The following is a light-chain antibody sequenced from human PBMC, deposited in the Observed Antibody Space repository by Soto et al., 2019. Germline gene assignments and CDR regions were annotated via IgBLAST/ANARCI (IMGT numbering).Light chain of an antibody. CDR3: SSYTTSTTQV. Sequence: QSALTQPASVSGSPGQSITISCTGTSSDVGSYNYVSWYQQHPGKAPKLMIYEVRNRPSGVSDRFSGSKSGKTVSLTIFGLQAEDEADYYCSSYTTSTTQVFGGGTQLTVL. CDR2: EVR. V-gene: IGLV2-14*01. CDR1: SSDVGSYNY. J-gene: IGLJ2*01.